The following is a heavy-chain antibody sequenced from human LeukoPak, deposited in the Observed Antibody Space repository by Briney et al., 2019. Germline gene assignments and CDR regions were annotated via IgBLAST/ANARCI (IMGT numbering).Heavy chain of an antibody. CDR1: GGSISSHY. D-gene: IGHD2-15*01. V-gene: IGHV4-59*11. J-gene: IGHJ6*03. CDR3: ARGPALGSAPYYMDV. CDR2: IYYSGST. Sequence: PSETLSLTCTVSGGSISSHYWSWIRQPPGKGLEWIGYIYYSGSTNYNPSLKGRVTISVDTSKNQFSLKLSSVTAADTAVYYCARGPALGSAPYYMDVWGKGTTVTVSS.